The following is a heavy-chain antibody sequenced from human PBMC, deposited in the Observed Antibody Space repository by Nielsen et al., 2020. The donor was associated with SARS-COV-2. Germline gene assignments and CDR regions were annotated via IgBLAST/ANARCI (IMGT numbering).Heavy chain of an antibody. Sequence: GGSLRLSCAASGFTFSSYSMNWVRQAPGKGLEWVSSISSSSSYIYYADSVKGRFTISRDNAKNSLYLQMNSLRAEDTAVYYCAKPCSSTSCYLWDWFDPWGQGTLVTVSS. J-gene: IGHJ5*02. CDR1: GFTFSSYS. CDR3: AKPCSSTSCYLWDWFDP. V-gene: IGHV3-21*01. CDR2: ISSSSSYI. D-gene: IGHD2-2*01.